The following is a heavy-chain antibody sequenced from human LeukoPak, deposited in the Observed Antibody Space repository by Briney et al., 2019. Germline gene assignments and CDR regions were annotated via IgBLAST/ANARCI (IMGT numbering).Heavy chain of an antibody. Sequence: GGSLRLSCAASGFTFSSYAMSWVRQAPGKGLGWVSAISGSGGSTHYADSVKGRFTISRDNSKNTLYLQMNSLGAEDTAVYYCATSYGSGSYPLWGQGTLVTVSS. CDR2: ISGSGGST. V-gene: IGHV3-23*01. D-gene: IGHD3-10*01. CDR3: ATSYGSGSYPL. CDR1: GFTFSSYA. J-gene: IGHJ4*02.